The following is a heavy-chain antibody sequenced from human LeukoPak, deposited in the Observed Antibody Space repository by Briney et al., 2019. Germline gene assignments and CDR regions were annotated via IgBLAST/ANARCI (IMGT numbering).Heavy chain of an antibody. CDR1: GGSFSGYY. CDR3: ARGTPSGYSYGPRDFDY. J-gene: IGHJ4*02. CDR2: INHSGST. Sequence: SETLSLTCAVYGGSFSGYYWRWIRQPPGKGLEWIGEINHSGSTNYNPSLKSRVTISVDTSKNQFSLKLSSVTAADTAVYYCARGTPSGYSYGPRDFDYWGQGTLVTVSS. D-gene: IGHD5-18*01. V-gene: IGHV4-34*01.